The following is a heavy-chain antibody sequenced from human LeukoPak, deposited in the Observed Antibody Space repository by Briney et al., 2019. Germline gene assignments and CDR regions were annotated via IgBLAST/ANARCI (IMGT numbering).Heavy chain of an antibody. V-gene: IGHV4-4*02. Sequence: SGTLSLTCAVSGGSISSNNWWGWVRQPPGKGLEWIGYIYYSGSTNYNPSLKSRVTISVDTSKNQFSLKLSSVTAADTAVYYCARGQIRMGYYYYHYGMDVWGQGTTVTVSS. CDR3: ARGQIRMGYYYYHYGMDV. CDR2: IYYSGST. CDR1: GGSISSNNW. D-gene: IGHD1-26*01. J-gene: IGHJ6*02.